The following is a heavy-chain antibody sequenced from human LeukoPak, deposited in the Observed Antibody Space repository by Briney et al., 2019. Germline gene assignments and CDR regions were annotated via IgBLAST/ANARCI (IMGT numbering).Heavy chain of an antibody. J-gene: IGHJ5*02. Sequence: SVTVPCMASGGTFSCYAIRWVLHPAAPGLGWMGSSLSVFYTANYAQNFQGRVTITTDESTSTAYMELSSLRSEDTAVYYCARDLRGYCSSTSCLRVNWFDPWGQGTLVTVSS. CDR2: SLSVFYTA. V-gene: IGHV1-69*05. D-gene: IGHD2-2*01. CDR1: GGTFSCYA. CDR3: ARDLRGYCSSTSCLRVNWFDP.